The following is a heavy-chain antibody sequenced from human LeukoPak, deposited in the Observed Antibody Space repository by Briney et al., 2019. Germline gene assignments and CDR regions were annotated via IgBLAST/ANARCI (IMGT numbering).Heavy chain of an antibody. CDR1: GFTFSSYW. CDR3: ARENYDFWSGYIGLPNWFDP. V-gene: IGHV3-7*01. CDR2: IKQDGSEK. D-gene: IGHD3-3*01. J-gene: IGHJ5*02. Sequence: GGSLRLSCAASGFTFSSYWMSWVRQAPGKGLEWVANIKQDGSEKYYVDSVKGRFTISRDNAKNSLYLQMNSLRAEDTAVYYCARENYDFWSGYIGLPNWFDPWGQGTLVTVSS.